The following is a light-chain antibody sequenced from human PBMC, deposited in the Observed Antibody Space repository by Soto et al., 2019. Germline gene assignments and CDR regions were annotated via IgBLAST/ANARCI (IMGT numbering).Light chain of an antibody. Sequence: DIQLTQSPSFLSASIGDRVTITCRASQGISSYLAWYQQKPGKAPNLLIYDASTLQSGVPSRFSGSGSGTEFTLTISSLQPEDFASYYCQQVDSSPRTFGQGTKVEIK. CDR1: QGISSY. J-gene: IGKJ1*01. CDR2: DAS. V-gene: IGKV1-9*01. CDR3: QQVDSSPRT.